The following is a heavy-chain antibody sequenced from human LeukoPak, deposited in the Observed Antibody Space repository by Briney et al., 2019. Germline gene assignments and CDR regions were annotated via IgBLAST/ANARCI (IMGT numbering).Heavy chain of an antibody. D-gene: IGHD1-7*01. J-gene: IGHJ5*02. Sequence: ESSETLSLTCTVSGGSISSSSYSWGWIRQPPGKGLEWIGSIYSTGNTYCNPSLKSRVTMSVDTSNNQFSLKLNSVNAADTAVYYCAGDLTFPVNSSHSGYNKNWDQGHWFDPWGQGTLVTVSS. V-gene: IGHV4-39*07. CDR2: IYSTGNT. CDR1: GGSISSSSYS. CDR3: AGDLTFPVNSSHSGYNKNWDQGHWFDP.